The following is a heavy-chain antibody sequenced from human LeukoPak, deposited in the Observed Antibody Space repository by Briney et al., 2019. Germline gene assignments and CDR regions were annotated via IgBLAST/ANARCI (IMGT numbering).Heavy chain of an antibody. CDR3: ARQSNPYYFDY. CDR2: IKSKTDGGTT. J-gene: IGHJ4*02. CDR1: GFTFSNAW. Sequence: KSGGSLRLSCAASGFTFSNAWMSWVRQAPGKGLEWVGRIKSKTDGGTTDYAAPVKGRFTISRDDSKNTLYLQMNSLRAEDTAVYYCARQSNPYYFDYWGQGTLVTVSS. V-gene: IGHV3-15*01.